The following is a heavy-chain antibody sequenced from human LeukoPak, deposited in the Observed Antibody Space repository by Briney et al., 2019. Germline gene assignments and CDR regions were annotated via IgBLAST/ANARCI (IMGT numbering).Heavy chain of an antibody. D-gene: IGHD1-26*01. CDR3: AGIYSGSYYADY. J-gene: IGHJ4*02. V-gene: IGHV4-34*01. CDR1: GGSFSGYY. CDR2: INRSGST. Sequence: SSETLSLTCTVSGGSFSGYYWNWIRQSPGKGLEWIGEINRSGSTNYNPSLKSRVTISIDTSKNQFSLKLTSVTAADTAVYYCAGIYSGSYYADYWGQGTLVTVSS.